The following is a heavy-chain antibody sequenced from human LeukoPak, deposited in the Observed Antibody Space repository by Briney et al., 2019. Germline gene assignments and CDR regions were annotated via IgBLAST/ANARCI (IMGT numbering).Heavy chain of an antibody. J-gene: IGHJ4*02. CDR3: TKATTRRVPAARIDS. CDR1: GFIFDDFS. V-gene: IGHV3-9*01. D-gene: IGHD6-13*01. CDR2: ITWHGRST. Sequence: GGSQRLSCAASGFIFDDFSMFWVRQAPGKGLEWVSSITWHGRSTAYADSVRGRFTISRDNAKNSLYLQMNSLRPEDTAFYYCTKATTRRVPAARIDSWGQGTLVTVSS.